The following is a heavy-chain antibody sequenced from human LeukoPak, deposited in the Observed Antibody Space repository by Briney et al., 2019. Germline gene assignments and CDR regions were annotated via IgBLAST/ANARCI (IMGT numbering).Heavy chain of an antibody. CDR1: GYTFTSYG. D-gene: IGHD1-26*01. J-gene: IGHJ4*02. CDR2: TSVYNGNT. CDR3: ARVVSGSYYHLDY. Sequence: ASVKVSCKASGYTFTSYGITWVRQASGQGLEWMGWTSVYNGNTVYAQKLQGRLTMTTDTSTCTVYMELRSLRSDDTAIYYCARVVSGSYYHLDYWGQGTQVTVSS. V-gene: IGHV1-18*01.